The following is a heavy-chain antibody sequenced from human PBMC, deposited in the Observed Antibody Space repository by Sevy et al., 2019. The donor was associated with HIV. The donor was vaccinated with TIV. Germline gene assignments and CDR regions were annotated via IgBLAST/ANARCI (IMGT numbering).Heavy chain of an antibody. Sequence: GGSLRLSCAASGFTFSSYGMHWVRQAPGKGLEWVAVIWYDGSNKYYADSVKGRFTISRDNSKNTLYLQMNSLRAEDTAVYYCARDRYYDSSGYYFDYWGQGTLATVSS. CDR1: GFTFSSYG. CDR3: ARDRYYDSSGYYFDY. V-gene: IGHV3-33*01. J-gene: IGHJ4*02. D-gene: IGHD3-22*01. CDR2: IWYDGSNK.